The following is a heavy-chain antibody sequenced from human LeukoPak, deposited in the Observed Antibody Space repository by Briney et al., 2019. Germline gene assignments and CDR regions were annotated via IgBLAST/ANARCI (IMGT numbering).Heavy chain of an antibody. CDR2: IYSGGST. D-gene: IGHD3-22*01. CDR3: ARDYYYDSRTGFDY. J-gene: IGHJ4*02. CDR1: GFTVSSNY. Sequence: GGSLRLSCAASGFTVSSNYMSWVRQAPGKGLEWVSVIYSGGSTYYADSVKGRFTISRDNSKNTLYLQMNSLRAEDTAVYYCARDYYYDSRTGFDYWGQGTLVTVSS. V-gene: IGHV3-66*01.